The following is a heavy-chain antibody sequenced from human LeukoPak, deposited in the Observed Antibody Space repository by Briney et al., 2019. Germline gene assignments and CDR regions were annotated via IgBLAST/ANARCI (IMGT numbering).Heavy chain of an antibody. CDR3: ARGGYYYDSSGFLYYFDY. CDR2: MNLNGGYS. Sequence: GGTLRLSCAASGFTFDDYDMSWVRHAPGKGLDWVSGMNLNGGYSGYADYVKGRFTISIDKAKNSLYLQMNSLRAEDTALYYGARGGYYYDSSGFLYYFDYWGQGTLVTVSS. CDR1: GFTFDDYD. J-gene: IGHJ4*02. D-gene: IGHD3-22*01. V-gene: IGHV3-20*04.